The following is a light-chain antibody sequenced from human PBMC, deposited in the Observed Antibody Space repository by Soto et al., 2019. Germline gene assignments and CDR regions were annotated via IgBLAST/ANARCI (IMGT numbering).Light chain of an antibody. Sequence: EIVLTQSPATLSLSPGERATLSCRASLSVTNYLAWYQQKPGQAPRLVIYGAFNRATGTPARFSGSGYGTDFTLTISGLEPDDFAVYYYQQHNIWPPVTFGQWTRLEL. CDR1: LSVTNY. V-gene: IGKV3-11*01. CDR3: QQHNIWPPVT. CDR2: GAF. J-gene: IGKJ5*01.